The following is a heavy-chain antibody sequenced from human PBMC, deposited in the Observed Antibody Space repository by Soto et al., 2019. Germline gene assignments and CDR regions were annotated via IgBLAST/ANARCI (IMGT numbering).Heavy chain of an antibody. J-gene: IGHJ6*02. CDR2: IIPIFGTA. D-gene: IGHD6-19*01. CDR1: GYTFTSYG. Sequence: GASVKVSCKASGYTFTSYGISWVRQAPGQGLEWVGGIIPIFGTANYAQKFQGRVTITADESTSTSYMEVNNLRSEDTAVYYCAKVRYSSPMGYYYGMDVWGQGTTVTVSS. V-gene: IGHV1-69*13. CDR3: AKVRYSSPMGYYYGMDV.